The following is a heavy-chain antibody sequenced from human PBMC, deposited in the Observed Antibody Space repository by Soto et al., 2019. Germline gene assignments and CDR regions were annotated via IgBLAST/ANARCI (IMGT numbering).Heavy chain of an antibody. D-gene: IGHD1-1*01. CDR1: GGSISSYY. CDR2: IHYSGNT. J-gene: IGHJ6*04. Sequence: SETLSLTCTVSGGSISSYYWSWIRLPPGKGLECIGYIHYSGNTHYNPSLKSRVTISVDTSKKQFSLKLSSVTAADTAVYYCARHAGGLDVWGKGTTVTVSS. CDR3: ARHAGGLDV. V-gene: IGHV4-59*08.